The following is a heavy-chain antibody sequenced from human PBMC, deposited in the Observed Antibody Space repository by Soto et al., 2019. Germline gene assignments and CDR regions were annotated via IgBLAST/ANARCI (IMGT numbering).Heavy chain of an antibody. CDR2: IWYDGSNK. V-gene: IGHV3-33*01. D-gene: IGHD2-15*01. Sequence: AGGSLRLSCAASGFTFSSYGMHWVRQAPGKGLEWVAVIWYDGSNKYYADSVKGRFTISRDNSKNTLYLQMNSLRAEDTAVYYCARETTPSGGSCLDYWGQGTLVTVYS. J-gene: IGHJ4*02. CDR3: ARETTPSGGSCLDY. CDR1: GFTFSSYG.